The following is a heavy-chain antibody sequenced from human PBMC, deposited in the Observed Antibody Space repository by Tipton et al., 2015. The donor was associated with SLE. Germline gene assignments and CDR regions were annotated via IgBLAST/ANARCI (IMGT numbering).Heavy chain of an antibody. Sequence: SLRLSCAASGFTFSSYAMSWVRQAPGKGLEWVSVIYSGGSTYYADSVKGRFTISRDNSKNTLYLQMNSLRAEDTAVYYCAKMGGGGWYGSWGQGPLVTVSS. CDR3: AKMGGGGWYGS. CDR1: GFTFSSYA. J-gene: IGHJ5*01. D-gene: IGHD3-16*01. V-gene: IGHV3-23*03. CDR2: IYSGGST.